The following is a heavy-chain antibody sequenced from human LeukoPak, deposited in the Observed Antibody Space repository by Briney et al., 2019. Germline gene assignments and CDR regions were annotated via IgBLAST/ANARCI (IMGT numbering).Heavy chain of an antibody. CDR1: GFTFSSYA. CDR2: ISGSGGST. Sequence: GGPLRLSCAASGFTFSSYAMSWVRQAPGKGPEWVSAISGSGGSTYYADSVKGRFTISRDNSKNTLYLQMNSLRAEDTAVYYCAKVGGASLYYYYGMDVWGQGTTVTVSS. V-gene: IGHV3-23*01. CDR3: AKVGGASLYYYYGMDV. J-gene: IGHJ6*02.